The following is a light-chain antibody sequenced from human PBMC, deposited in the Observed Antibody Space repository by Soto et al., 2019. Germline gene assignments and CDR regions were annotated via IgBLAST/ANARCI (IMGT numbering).Light chain of an antibody. J-gene: IGKJ1*01. CDR3: QQYGTLPWT. Sequence: EIVLTQSPGTLSLSPGERATLSCRASQSVSSNYLAWYQQKPGQAPRLLMYGVSSRASGVPDRFSGSGSGTDFTLFISGLEPEDFAVYSCQQYGTLPWTFGQGTKVDIK. V-gene: IGKV3-20*01. CDR2: GVS. CDR1: QSVSSNY.